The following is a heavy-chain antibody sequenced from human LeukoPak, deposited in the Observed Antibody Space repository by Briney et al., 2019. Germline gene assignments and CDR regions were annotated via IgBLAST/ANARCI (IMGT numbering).Heavy chain of an antibody. CDR3: ARDTTTRPYYGMDV. CDR1: GGTFSSYA. J-gene: IGHJ6*04. V-gene: IGHV1-69*06. Sequence: SVKVSCKASGGTFSSYAISWVRQAPGQGLEWMGGIIPIFGTANYAQKFQGRVTITADRSTSTAYMELSSLRSGDTAIYYCARDTTTRPYYGMDVWGKGTAVTVSS. D-gene: IGHD1-14*01. CDR2: IIPIFGTA.